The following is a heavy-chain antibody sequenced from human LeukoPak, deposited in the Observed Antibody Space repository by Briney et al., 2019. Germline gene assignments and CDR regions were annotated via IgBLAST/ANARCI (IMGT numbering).Heavy chain of an antibody. Sequence: GRSLRLSCAASGFTFSSYGMHWVRQAPGKGLEWVANIKQDGSEKYYVDSVKGRFTISRDNAKNSLYLQMNSLRAEDTAVYYCARDNYYDSSGLDYWGQGTLVTVSS. V-gene: IGHV3-7*01. J-gene: IGHJ4*02. D-gene: IGHD3-22*01. CDR3: ARDNYYDSSGLDY. CDR2: IKQDGSEK. CDR1: GFTFSSYG.